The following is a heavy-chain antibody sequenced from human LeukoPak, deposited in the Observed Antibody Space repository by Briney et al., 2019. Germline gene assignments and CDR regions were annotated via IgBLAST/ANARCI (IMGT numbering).Heavy chain of an antibody. V-gene: IGHV4-61*01. CDR3: ARRAGYTSSWYEY. CDR2: IYYSGST. J-gene: IGHJ4*02. Sequence: SETLSLTCTVSSGSVNSGSYYWNWIRQPPGKGLEWIGYIYYSGSTNYNPSLKSRVTISVDTAKNQLSLKLSSVTAADTAVYYCARRAGYTSSWYEYWGQGALVTVSS. D-gene: IGHD6-13*01. CDR1: SGSVNSGSYY.